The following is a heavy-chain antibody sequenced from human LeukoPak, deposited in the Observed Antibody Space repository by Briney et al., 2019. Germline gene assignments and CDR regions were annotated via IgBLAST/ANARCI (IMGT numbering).Heavy chain of an antibody. D-gene: IGHD6-13*01. Sequence: PGRSLRLSCAASGFTFDDYAMHWVRQAPGKGLEWVSGISWNSGSIGYADSVKGRFTISRDNAKNSLYLQMNSLGAEDTALYYCAKDAFSSSWYDGWFDPWGQGTLVTVSS. CDR1: GFTFDDYA. CDR2: ISWNSGSI. CDR3: AKDAFSSSWYDGWFDP. V-gene: IGHV3-9*01. J-gene: IGHJ5*02.